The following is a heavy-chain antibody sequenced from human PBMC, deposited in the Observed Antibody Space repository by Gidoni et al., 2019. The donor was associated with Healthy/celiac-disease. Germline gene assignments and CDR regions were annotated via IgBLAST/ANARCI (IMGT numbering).Heavy chain of an antibody. J-gene: IGHJ4*02. CDR3: ARDLGATNDY. V-gene: IGHV3-20*01. D-gene: IGHD1-26*01. CDR1: GFTFDDYG. CDR2: INWNGGST. Sequence: EVQLVASGGGVVRPGGSLLLSSASSGFTFDDYGMSWVRQAPGKGLEWVSGINWNGGSTGYADSVKGRFTISRDNAKNPLYLQMNSLRAEDTALYHCARDLGATNDYWGQGTLVTVSS.